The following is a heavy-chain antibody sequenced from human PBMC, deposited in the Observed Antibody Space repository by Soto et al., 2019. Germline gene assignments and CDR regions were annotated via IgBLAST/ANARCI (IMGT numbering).Heavy chain of an antibody. CDR1: GFSLTTSGVG. CDR3: AHRVHRTVVGGGTTTATHFDC. CDR2: IYWDDAK. V-gene: IGHV2-5*02. J-gene: IGHJ4*02. Sequence: QITLNESGPAQVKPRQTLTLTCTFSGFSLTTSGVGVGWIRQSPGRAAEWLALIYWDDAKRYSPSLNGRLTITKDAHKNQVVQTMADWDPADTATYDWAHRVHRTVVGGGTTTATHFDCWGQGTPGAAS. D-gene: IGHD3-3*01.